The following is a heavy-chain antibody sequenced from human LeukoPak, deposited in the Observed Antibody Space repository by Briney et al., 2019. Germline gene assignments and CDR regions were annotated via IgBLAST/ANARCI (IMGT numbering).Heavy chain of an antibody. Sequence: GGSLRLSCAASGFTFSSYAMSWVRQAPGKGLGWVSAISGSGGSTYYADSVKGRFTISRDNSKNTLYLQMNSLRAEDTAVYYCAKGLNDYVWGSYRPLDYWGQGTLVTVSS. V-gene: IGHV3-23*01. D-gene: IGHD3-16*02. CDR3: AKGLNDYVWGSYRPLDY. CDR2: ISGSGGST. J-gene: IGHJ4*02. CDR1: GFTFSSYA.